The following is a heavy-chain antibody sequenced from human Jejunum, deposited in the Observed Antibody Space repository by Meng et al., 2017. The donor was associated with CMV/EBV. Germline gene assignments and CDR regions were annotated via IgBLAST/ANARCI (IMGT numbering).Heavy chain of an antibody. D-gene: IGHD3-16*01. J-gene: IGHJ4*02. CDR2: INTNSGDT. Sequence: KVSCKPSGYSFTAYTIHWARQAPGQGLEWMGRINTNSGDTYYAQKFQGRVTMTRDTSINTAYMELSGLKSDDTAIYYCARDYWGSDYWGQGTLVTVSS. V-gene: IGHV1-2*06. CDR3: ARDYWGSDY. CDR1: GYSFTAYT.